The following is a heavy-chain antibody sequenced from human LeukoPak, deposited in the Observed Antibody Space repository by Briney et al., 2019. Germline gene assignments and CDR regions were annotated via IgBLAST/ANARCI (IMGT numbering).Heavy chain of an antibody. CDR2: IYHSGST. D-gene: IGHD2-15*01. Sequence: SETLSLTCAVSGGSISSGGYSWSWIRQPPGKGLEWIGYIYHSGSTYYNPSLKSRVTISVDRSKNQFSLKLSSVTAADTAVYYCARAMAATQSCDYWGQGTLVTVSS. J-gene: IGHJ4*02. CDR1: GGSISSGGYS. CDR3: ARAMAATQSCDY. V-gene: IGHV4-30-2*01.